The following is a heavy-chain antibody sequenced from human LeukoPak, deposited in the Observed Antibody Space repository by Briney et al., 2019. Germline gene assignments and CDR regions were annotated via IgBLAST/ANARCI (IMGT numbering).Heavy chain of an antibody. Sequence: GRSLRLSCAASGFTFSSYGMHWVRQAPGKGLEWVAVISYDGSNKYYADSVKGRFTISRDNSKNTLYLQMNSLRAEDTAVYYCAKDITVATTKGPMDVWGQGTTVTVSS. V-gene: IGHV3-30*18. D-gene: IGHD5-12*01. J-gene: IGHJ6*02. CDR3: AKDITVATTKGPMDV. CDR1: GFTFSSYG. CDR2: ISYDGSNK.